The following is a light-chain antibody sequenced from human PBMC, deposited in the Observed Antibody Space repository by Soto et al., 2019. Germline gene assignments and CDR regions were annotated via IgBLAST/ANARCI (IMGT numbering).Light chain of an antibody. V-gene: IGLV2-11*01. CDR1: SSDGGGYNY. Sequence: QSVLTQPRSVSGSPGQSVTISCTGTSSDGGGYNYVSWYQQHPGKAPKLMIYDVSKRPSGVPDRFSGSKSGNTASLTISGLQAEDEADYYCCSYAGSHSLYVFGTGTKLTVL. CDR3: CSYAGSHSLYV. CDR2: DVS. J-gene: IGLJ1*01.